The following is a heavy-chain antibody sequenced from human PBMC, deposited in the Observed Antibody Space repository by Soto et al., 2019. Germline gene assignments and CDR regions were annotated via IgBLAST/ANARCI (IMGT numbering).Heavy chain of an antibody. CDR3: ARGKDCSNGVCSIFDY. CDR1: GFTFSVYW. J-gene: IGHJ4*02. CDR2: VNNDGSST. D-gene: IGHD2-8*01. Sequence: EVQLVESGGGLVQPGGSLRLSCAASGFTFSVYWMHWVRQAPGRGLVWVSRVNNDGSSTTYAESVKGRFTISSDEAKNTLYLQMNSLRAEDTAVYYCARGKDCSNGVCSIFDYWGQGTLVTVSS. V-gene: IGHV3-74*01.